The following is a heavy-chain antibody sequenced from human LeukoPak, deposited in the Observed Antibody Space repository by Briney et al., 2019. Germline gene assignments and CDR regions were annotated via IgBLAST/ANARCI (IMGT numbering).Heavy chain of an antibody. Sequence: GRSLRLSCAASGFTFSSYGMHWVRQAPGKGLEWVAVISYDGSNKYYADSVKGRFTISRDNSKNTLYLQMNSLRAEGTAVYYCAKDTDFAPGYYDSSGYSFDYWGQGTLVTVSS. CDR2: ISYDGSNK. CDR3: AKDTDFAPGYYDSSGYSFDY. V-gene: IGHV3-30*18. D-gene: IGHD3-22*01. CDR1: GFTFSSYG. J-gene: IGHJ4*02.